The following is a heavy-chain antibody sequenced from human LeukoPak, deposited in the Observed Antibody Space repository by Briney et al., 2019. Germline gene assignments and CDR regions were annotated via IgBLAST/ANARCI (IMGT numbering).Heavy chain of an antibody. V-gene: IGHV3-21*01. CDR1: GFTFSSYS. D-gene: IGHD3-10*01. CDR3: AKDRSPGGSLLWFGQNWFDP. J-gene: IGHJ5*02. Sequence: GGSLRLSCAASGFTFSSYSMNWVRQAPGKGLEWVSSISSSSSYIYYADSVKGRFTISRDNSKNTLDLQMSSLRADDTAVYFCAKDRSPGGSLLWFGQNWFDPWGQGTLVTVSS. CDR2: ISSSSSYI.